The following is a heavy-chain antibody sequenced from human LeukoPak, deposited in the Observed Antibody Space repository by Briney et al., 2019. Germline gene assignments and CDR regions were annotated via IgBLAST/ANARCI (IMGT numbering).Heavy chain of an antibody. J-gene: IGHJ4*02. CDR2: INPNSGGT. V-gene: IGHV1-2*02. CDR3: ASIPSGSSNPFDY. CDR1: GYTFTGYY. D-gene: IGHD6-6*01. Sequence: ASVKVSCKASGYTFTGYYMHWVRQAPGQGLEWMGWINPNSGGTNYAQKFQRRVTMTRDTSISTAYMELSRLRSDDTAVYCCASIPSGSSNPFDYWGQGTLVTVSS.